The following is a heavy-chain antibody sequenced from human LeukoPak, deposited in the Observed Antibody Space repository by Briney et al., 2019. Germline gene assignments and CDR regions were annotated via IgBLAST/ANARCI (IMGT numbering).Heavy chain of an antibody. CDR2: INTYNGKT. J-gene: IGHJ6*02. CDR1: GYTFTVYY. D-gene: IGHD2-15*01. CDR3: ARGRATYCSGDRCYSVYYRLHGMDV. V-gene: IGHV1-18*04. Sequence: VASVSVSCTASGYTFTVYYLPWVRQAPGQGREWVGGINTYNGKTNSAQKLPGRVTITTDRTTTTDSMEMRSLRSDGTAVYYCARGRATYCSGDRCYSVYYRLHGMDVWGQGTTVTVSS.